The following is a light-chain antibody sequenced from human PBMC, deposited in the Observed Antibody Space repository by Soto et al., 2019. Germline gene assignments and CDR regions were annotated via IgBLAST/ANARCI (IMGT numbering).Light chain of an antibody. V-gene: IGKV3-15*01. CDR2: GAS. CDR3: QQYNNWPRI. Sequence: EIVMTQSQATLSVSPGERATLSCRASHSVSSNLAWYQQKPCQAPRLLIYGASTRATGIPARFSGSGSGTEVTLTISSLQSADFAVYYCQQYNNWPRIFGQGPKLEIK. CDR1: HSVSSN. J-gene: IGKJ2*01.